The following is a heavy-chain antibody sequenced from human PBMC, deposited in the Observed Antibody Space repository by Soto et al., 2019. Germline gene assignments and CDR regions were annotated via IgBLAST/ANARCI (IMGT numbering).Heavy chain of an antibody. CDR1: VTNIYY. CDR2: IYHSGGT. J-gene: IGHJ4*02. Sequence: SETLALTCAVSVTNIYYFGWIRQPPGKGLEWIGSIYHSGGTYYNPSLKSRVTISVETSRNQFSLKLRSVTAADTAVYFCASPSSADCSGTSCYVAHFHYWGQGIMVTVSS. D-gene: IGHD2-2*01. CDR3: ASPSSADCSGTSCYVAHFHY. V-gene: IGHV4-38-2*01.